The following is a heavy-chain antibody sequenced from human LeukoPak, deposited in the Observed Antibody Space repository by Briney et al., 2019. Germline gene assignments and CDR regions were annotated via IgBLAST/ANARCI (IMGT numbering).Heavy chain of an antibody. Sequence: TLSLTCAVSGGSISSGGYSWSWIRQPPGKGLEWIGYIYHSGSTYYNPSLKSRVTISVDRSKNQFSLKLSSVTAADTAVYYCARSWLVRGVINWFDPWGQGTLVTVSS. D-gene: IGHD3-10*01. V-gene: IGHV4-30-2*01. J-gene: IGHJ5*02. CDR2: IYHSGST. CDR1: GGSISSGGYS. CDR3: ARSWLVRGVINWFDP.